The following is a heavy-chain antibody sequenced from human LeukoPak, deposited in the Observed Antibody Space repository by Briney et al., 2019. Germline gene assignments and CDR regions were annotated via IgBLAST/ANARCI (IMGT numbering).Heavy chain of an antibody. CDR1: GFTFSGSA. Sequence: GSLRLSCAASGFTFSGSAMQWVRQASGKGLEWVGRIRSKANSYATAYAASVKGRFTISRDDSKNTAYLQMNSLKTEDTAVYYCTSSTVTTKDFDYWGQGTLVTVSS. D-gene: IGHD4-17*01. CDR2: IRSKANSYAT. CDR3: TSSTVTTKDFDY. J-gene: IGHJ4*02. V-gene: IGHV3-73*01.